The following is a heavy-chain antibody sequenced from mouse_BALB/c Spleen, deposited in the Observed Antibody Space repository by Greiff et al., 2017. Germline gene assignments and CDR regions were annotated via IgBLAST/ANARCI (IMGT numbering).Heavy chain of an antibody. Sequence: VKLQESGPGLVAPSQSLSITCTVSGFSLTGYGVNWVRQPPGKGLEWLGMIWGDGSTDYNSALKSRLSISKDNSKSQVFLKMNSLQTDDTARYYCARGHYDGYYAFDYWGQGTTLTVSS. D-gene: IGHD2-3*01. CDR3: ARGHYDGYYAFDY. CDR1: GFSLTGYG. J-gene: IGHJ2*01. CDR2: IWGDGST. V-gene: IGHV2-6-7*01.